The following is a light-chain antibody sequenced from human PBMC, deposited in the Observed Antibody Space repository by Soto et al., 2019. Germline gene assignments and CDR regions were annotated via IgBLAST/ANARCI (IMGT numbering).Light chain of an antibody. CDR2: DTN. J-gene: IGLJ2*01. CDR1: SSNIGDNY. CDR3: AVGDISLSGVL. Sequence: QTVVTQPPSVSAAPGQKVTISCSGSSSNIGDNYVSRYQQFTGTGPKLLVSDTNDRPSGIPDRVSASRSGTSATLGITGLQTGDDADYYCAVGDISLSGVLFGGGTKLTVL. V-gene: IGLV1-51*01.